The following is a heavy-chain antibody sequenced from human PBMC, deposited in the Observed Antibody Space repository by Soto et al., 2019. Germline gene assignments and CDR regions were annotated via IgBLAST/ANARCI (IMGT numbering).Heavy chain of an antibody. Sequence: SETLSLTCTVSGGSISSSSYYWGWIRQPPGKGLEWIGSIYYSGSTYYNPSLKSRVTISVDTSKNQFSLKLSSVTAADTAVYYCASGLRFLEWLDHDREYWGQGTLVTVSS. CDR2: IYYSGST. D-gene: IGHD3-3*01. CDR3: ASGLRFLEWLDHDREY. CDR1: GGSISSSSYY. J-gene: IGHJ4*02. V-gene: IGHV4-39*01.